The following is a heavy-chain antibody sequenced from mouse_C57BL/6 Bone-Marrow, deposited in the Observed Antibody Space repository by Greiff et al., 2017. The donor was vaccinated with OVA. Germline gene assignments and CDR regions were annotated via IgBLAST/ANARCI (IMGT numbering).Heavy chain of an antibody. CDR2: ISGGGGNT. V-gene: IGHV5-9*01. J-gene: IGHJ2*01. CDR1: GFTFSSYT. D-gene: IGHD2-10*01. Sequence: EVQVVESGGGLVKPGGSLKLSCAASGFTFSSYTMSWVRQTPEKRLEWVATISGGGGNTYYPESVKGRFTISRDNAKNTLYLQMSSLRSEDTALYYCARFKTSYYDLDGDYFDYWGQGTTLTVSS. CDR3: ARFKTSYYDLDGDYFDY.